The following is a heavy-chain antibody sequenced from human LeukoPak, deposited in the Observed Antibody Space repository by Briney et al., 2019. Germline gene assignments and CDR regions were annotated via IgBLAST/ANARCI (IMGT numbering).Heavy chain of an antibody. V-gene: IGHV3-7*01. Sequence: GGSLRLSCAASGFTFSRSWMSWVRQAPGKGQEWMANIKQDGSEKYYLDSVKGRFTISRDNAKNSLYLQMNSLRAEDTAVYYCVREGTAAGTFDYWGQGTLVTVSS. CDR3: VREGTAAGTFDY. D-gene: IGHD6-13*01. CDR2: IKQDGSEK. CDR1: GFTFSRSW. J-gene: IGHJ4*02.